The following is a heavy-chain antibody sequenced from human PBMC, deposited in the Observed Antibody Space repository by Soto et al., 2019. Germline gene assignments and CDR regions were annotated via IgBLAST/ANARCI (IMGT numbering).Heavy chain of an antibody. V-gene: IGHV1-46*01. CDR3: ARDYSSSWYDFGYYYGMDV. Sequence: ASVKVSCKASGYTFTSYYMHWVRQAPEQGLEWMGIINPSGGSTSYAQKFQGRVTMTRDTSTSTVYMELSSLRSEDTAVYYCARDYSSSWYDFGYYYGMDVWGQGTTVTVSS. CDR1: GYTFTSYY. J-gene: IGHJ6*02. CDR2: INPSGGST. D-gene: IGHD6-13*01.